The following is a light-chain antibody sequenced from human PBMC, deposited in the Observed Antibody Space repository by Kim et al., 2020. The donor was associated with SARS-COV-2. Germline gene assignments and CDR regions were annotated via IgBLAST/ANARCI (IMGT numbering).Light chain of an antibody. J-gene: IGKJ1*01. CDR2: DAT. Sequence: SPWERATVTCRASQTINNKLVWYQHKPGQAPRLLIYDATTRATGVPARFIGSGSETDFTLTISSLQSEDFAVYYCQQSNDWPPLTFGQGTKVDIK. CDR1: QTINNK. V-gene: IGKV3-15*01. CDR3: QQSNDWPPLT.